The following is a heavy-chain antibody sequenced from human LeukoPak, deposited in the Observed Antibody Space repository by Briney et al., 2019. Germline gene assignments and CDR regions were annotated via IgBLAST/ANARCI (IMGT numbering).Heavy chain of an antibody. J-gene: IGHJ4*01. D-gene: IGHD3-10*01. CDR3: VRGERLGGDY. V-gene: IGHV4-59*01. Sequence: PSETLSLTCSVSGVSISSYYWSWIRQSPGKGLEWIGYISYSGGTNHNPSLKSRVTISSDTSKNQFSLQLSSVTAADTAVYYCVRGERLGGDYWGHGTLVTVSS. CDR2: ISYSGGT. CDR1: GVSISSYY.